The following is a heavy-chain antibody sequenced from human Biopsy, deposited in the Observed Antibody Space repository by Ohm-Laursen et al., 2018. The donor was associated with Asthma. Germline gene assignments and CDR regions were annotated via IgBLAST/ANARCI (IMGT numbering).Heavy chain of an antibody. D-gene: IGHD3-10*01. CDR1: GYTFNSAG. J-gene: IGHJ6*02. Sequence: ASVKVSCKPSGYTFNSAGITWVRQAPGQGLEWMGWISVYNSNTKVAQKLQDRVTMITDTSTSTAYMELRSLRSDDTAVYLCARAVDYSHYYGIDVWGQGTTVTVS. V-gene: IGHV1-18*01. CDR2: ISVYNSNT. CDR3: ARAVDYSHYYGIDV.